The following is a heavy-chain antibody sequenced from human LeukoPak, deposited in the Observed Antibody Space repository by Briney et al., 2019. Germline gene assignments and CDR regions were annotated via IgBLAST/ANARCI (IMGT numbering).Heavy chain of an antibody. CDR1: GFTFSSFG. D-gene: IGHD2-2*01. CDR2: ILWDGSIK. Sequence: PGGSLRLSCAASGFTFSSFGMHWVRQAPGKGLEWVALILWDGSIKYYADSVKGRFTISRDNSKNTLYLQMNSLRAEDTAVYYCAKVFKGYCSSNASCYRFDSWGQGTLVTVSS. CDR3: AKVFKGYCSSNASCYRFDS. V-gene: IGHV3-30*18. J-gene: IGHJ4*02.